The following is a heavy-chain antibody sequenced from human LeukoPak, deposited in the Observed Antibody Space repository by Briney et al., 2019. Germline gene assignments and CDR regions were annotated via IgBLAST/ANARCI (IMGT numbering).Heavy chain of an antibody. J-gene: IGHJ4*02. V-gene: IGHV4-30-4*08. CDR2: IYYSGST. Sequence: PSETLSLTCTVSGGSISSGDYYWSWIRQPPGKGLEWIGYIYYSGSTYYNPSLKSRVTISVDTSKNQFSLKLSSVTAADTAVYYCASGRGVHLLDYWGQGTLVTVSS. D-gene: IGHD3-10*01. CDR3: ASGRGVHLLDY. CDR1: GGSISSGDYY.